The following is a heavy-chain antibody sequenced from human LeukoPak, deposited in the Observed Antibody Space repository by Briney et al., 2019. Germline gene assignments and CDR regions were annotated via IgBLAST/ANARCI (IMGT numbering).Heavy chain of an antibody. J-gene: IGHJ6*03. CDR1: GFTFDDYA. CDR3: AKDRRQQLVQVCMDV. D-gene: IGHD6-13*01. Sequence: GGSLRLSCAASGFTFDDYAMHWVRQAPGKGLEWVSLISWDGGSTYYADSVKGRFTIPRDNSKNSLYLQMNSLRAEDTALYYCAKDRRQQLVQVCMDVWGKGTTVTVSS. V-gene: IGHV3-43D*03. CDR2: ISWDGGST.